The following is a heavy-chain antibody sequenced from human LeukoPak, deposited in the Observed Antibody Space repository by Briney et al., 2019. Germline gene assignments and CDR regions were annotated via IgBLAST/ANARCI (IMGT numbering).Heavy chain of an antibody. V-gene: IGHV3-21*01. CDR2: ISSSSSYI. CDR1: GFTFSSYS. CDR3: ARAHNWKYGTFDY. J-gene: IGHJ4*02. D-gene: IGHD1-7*01. Sequence: GGSLRLSCAASGFTFSSYSMNWVRQAPGKGLEWVSSISSSSSYIYYADSVKGRFTISRDNAKNSLYLQMNSLRAEDTAVYYCARAHNWKYGTFDYWGQGTLVTVSS.